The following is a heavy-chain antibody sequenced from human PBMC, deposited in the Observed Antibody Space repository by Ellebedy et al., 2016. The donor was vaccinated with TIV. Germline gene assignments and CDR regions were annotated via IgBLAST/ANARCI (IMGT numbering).Heavy chain of an antibody. CDR1: GGSVIRSGYY. V-gene: IGHV4-39*02. Sequence: SETLSLXXSVSGGSVIRSGYYCTWIRQPPGKGLERIGSLYYSGSTWYNPSLKSRVTISVDTSKNHFSLRLRSVTAADTAVYYCATSAAINAFDIWGQGTMVTVSS. CDR3: ATSAAINAFDI. D-gene: IGHD5-24*01. J-gene: IGHJ3*02. CDR2: LYYSGST.